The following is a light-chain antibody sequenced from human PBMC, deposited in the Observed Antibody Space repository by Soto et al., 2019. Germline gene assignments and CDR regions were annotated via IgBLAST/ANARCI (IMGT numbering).Light chain of an antibody. V-gene: IGKV3-15*01. CDR3: QQYHEWPLS. CDR2: GVS. Sequence: EIVMTQSPASLSVSPGERATLSCRASQRVSSNLAWYQQKPGQAPRLLIYGVSTRATGIPARFSGSGSGTEFTLTISSLQSEDFAVYYCQQYHEWPLSFGGGTKVDIK. CDR1: QRVSSN. J-gene: IGKJ4*01.